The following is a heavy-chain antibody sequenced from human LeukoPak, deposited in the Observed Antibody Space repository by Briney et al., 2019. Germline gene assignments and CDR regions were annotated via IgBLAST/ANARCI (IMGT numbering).Heavy chain of an antibody. D-gene: IGHD3-16*02. CDR2: ISYDGSNK. V-gene: IGHV3-30*18. Sequence: SGGSLRLSCAASGFTFSRYGMHWVRQAPGKGLEWVAVISYDGSNKYYADSVKGRFTISRDNSKNTLYQQMNSLRAEDTAVYYCAKDSVVLLSLGELSLNGAYFDYWGQGTLVTVSS. CDR1: GFTFSRYG. CDR3: AKDSVVLLSLGELSLNGAYFDY. J-gene: IGHJ4*02.